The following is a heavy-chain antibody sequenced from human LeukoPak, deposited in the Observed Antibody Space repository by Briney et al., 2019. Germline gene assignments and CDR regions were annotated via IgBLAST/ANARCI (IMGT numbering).Heavy chain of an antibody. V-gene: IGHV4-59*01. CDR1: GGSISTYY. CDR2: SYYSGRI. CDR3: ARVYSVGATFDY. Sequence: SEILSLTCSVSGGSISTYYWSWIRQPPGRGLEWIGYSYYSGRINYNPSLKSRVTISVDTSKNQFSLNLSSVTAADTAVYYCARVYSVGATFDYWGQGTLVTVSS. J-gene: IGHJ4*02. D-gene: IGHD1-26*01.